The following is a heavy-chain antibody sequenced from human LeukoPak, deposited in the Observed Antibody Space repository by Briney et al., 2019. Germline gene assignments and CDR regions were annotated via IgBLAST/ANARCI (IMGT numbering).Heavy chain of an antibody. CDR2: IYPGDSDT. Sequence: GESLKISCQGSGYTFSNFWIAWVGQMPGKGLEWMGIIYPGDSDTRYSPFFQGQVTISADKSLSAAYLQWSGLKASDTAMYYCARQAIEGATKSNFDYWGQGTPVTVPS. D-gene: IGHD1-26*01. V-gene: IGHV5-51*01. CDR3: ARQAIEGATKSNFDY. CDR1: GYTFSNFW. J-gene: IGHJ4*02.